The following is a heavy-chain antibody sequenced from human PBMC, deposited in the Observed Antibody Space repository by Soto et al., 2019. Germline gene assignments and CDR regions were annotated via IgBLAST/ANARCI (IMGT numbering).Heavy chain of an antibody. Sequence: EVQLVESGGGLVKPGESLRLSCAASGLTLTNVFMNWVRQAPGKGLEWVGRIKSKTDGGTTDYAAPVRGRFTISRDDSKNTLYLQMNSLKTEDTAVYYCSYGAEYSFDSWGQGTLVTVSS. CDR1: GLTLTNVF. J-gene: IGHJ4*02. CDR2: IKSKTDGGTT. CDR3: SYGAEYSFDS. V-gene: IGHV3-15*07. D-gene: IGHD4-17*01.